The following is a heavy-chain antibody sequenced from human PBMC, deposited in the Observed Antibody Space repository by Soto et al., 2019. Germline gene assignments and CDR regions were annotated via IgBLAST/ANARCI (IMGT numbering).Heavy chain of an antibody. CDR1: GGTFSSYA. CDR2: IIPIFGTA. CDR3: ARALVAKWGMDV. D-gene: IGHD2-8*01. V-gene: IGHV1-69*06. J-gene: IGHJ6*02. Sequence: QVQLVQSGAEVKKPGSSVKVSCKDSGGTFSSYAISWVRQAPGQGLEWMGGIIPIFGTANYAQKFEGRVTITADKSTSTADMELSSLRSEDTAVYYCARALVAKWGMDVWGQGTTVTVSS.